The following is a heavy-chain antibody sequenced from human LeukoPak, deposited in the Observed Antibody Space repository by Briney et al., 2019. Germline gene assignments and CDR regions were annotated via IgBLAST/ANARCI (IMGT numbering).Heavy chain of an antibody. CDR3: CQVVAATPYY. J-gene: IGHJ4*02. Sequence: GGSLRLSCAASGFTFSSYSMNWIRQAPGKGLEWVSSISSSSSYIYYADSVKGRFTISRDNAKNSLYLQMNSLRAGDTAVYYCCQVVAATPYYWGQGTLVTVSS. CDR2: ISSSSSYI. CDR1: GFTFSSYS. V-gene: IGHV3-21*01. D-gene: IGHD2-15*01.